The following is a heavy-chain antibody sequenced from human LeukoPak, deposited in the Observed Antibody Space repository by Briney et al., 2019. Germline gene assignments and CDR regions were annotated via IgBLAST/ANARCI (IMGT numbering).Heavy chain of an antibody. CDR2: ISSSSSYI. D-gene: IGHD6-19*01. CDR1: GFTFNRYS. CDR3: ARRSIAVAGPFDY. Sequence: KPGGSLRLSCAASGFTFNRYSMNWVRQAPGKGLEWVSSISSSSSYIYYADSVKGQFTISRDNAKNSLYLQMNSLRAEDTAVYYCARRSIAVAGPFDYWGQGTLVTVSS. V-gene: IGHV3-21*01. J-gene: IGHJ4*02.